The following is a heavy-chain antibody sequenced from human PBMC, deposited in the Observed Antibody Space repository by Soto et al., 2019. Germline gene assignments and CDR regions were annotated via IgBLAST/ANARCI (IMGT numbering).Heavy chain of an antibody. D-gene: IGHD6-6*01. V-gene: IGHV1-69*13. CDR1: GGTFSSYA. CDR3: ARESIAARPGANY. J-gene: IGHJ4*02. Sequence: SVKVSCKASGGTFSSYAISWVLQAPGQGLEWMGGIIPIFGTANYAQKFRGRVTITADESTSTAYMELSSLRSEDTAVYYCARESIAARPGANYWGQGTLVTVSS. CDR2: IIPIFGTA.